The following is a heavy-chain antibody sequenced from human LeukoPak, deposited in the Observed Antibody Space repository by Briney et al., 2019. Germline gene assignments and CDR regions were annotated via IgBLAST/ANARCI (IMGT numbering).Heavy chain of an antibody. CDR2: ISSSGSTI. J-gene: IGHJ4*02. CDR1: GFTFRNYA. V-gene: IGHV3-11*01. Sequence: GGSLRLSCAASGFTFRNYAMSWVRQAPGKGLEWVSYISSSGSTIYYTDSVKGRFTISRDNAKNSLYLQMNSLRAEDTAVYYCARVYGSGTYLFDYWGQGTLVTVSS. D-gene: IGHD3-10*01. CDR3: ARVYGSGTYLFDY.